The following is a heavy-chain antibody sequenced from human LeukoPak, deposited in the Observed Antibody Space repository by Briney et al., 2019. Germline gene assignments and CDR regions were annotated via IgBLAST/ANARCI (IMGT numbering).Heavy chain of an antibody. V-gene: IGHV4-34*01. CDR2: INHSGST. J-gene: IGHJ6*02. Sequence: SETLSLTCAVYGGSFSGYYWSWIRQPPGKGLKWIGEINHSGSTNYNPSLKSRVTISVDTSKNQFSLKLSSVTAADTAVYYCARGPGRAMYSSGWYRYGMDVWGQGTTVTVSS. CDR3: ARGPGRAMYSSGWYRYGMDV. CDR1: GGSFSGYY. D-gene: IGHD6-19*01.